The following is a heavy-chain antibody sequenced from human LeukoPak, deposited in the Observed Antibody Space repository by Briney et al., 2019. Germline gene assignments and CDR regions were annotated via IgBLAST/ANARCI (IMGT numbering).Heavy chain of an antibody. V-gene: IGHV4-39*02. CDR3: ASAPRQGSIGGLDY. CDR2: IYYTGTT. J-gene: IGHJ4*02. D-gene: IGHD3-16*01. CDR1: GASISSSTYY. Sequence: ETLSLTCSVSGASISSSTYYWGWIRQPPGKGLEWIGAIYYTGTTYYNPSLRSRVTISVDTSKNHFSLKLSSVTAADTALYYCASAPRQGSIGGLDYWGQGTLVTVSS.